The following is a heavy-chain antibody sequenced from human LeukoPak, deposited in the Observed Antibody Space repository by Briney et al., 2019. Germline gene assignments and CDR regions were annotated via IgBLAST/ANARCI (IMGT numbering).Heavy chain of an antibody. J-gene: IGHJ4*02. CDR3: ARVFDYDSSGYYYDPHFDY. CDR1: GFTFSSYW. CDR2: LKQEGSEK. Sequence: GGSLRLSCAASGFTFSSYWMSWVRQAPGKGLEWVANLKQEGSEKYYVDSVKGRFTISRDNAKNSLYLQMNSLRAEDTAVYYCARVFDYDSSGYYYDPHFDYWGQGTLVTVSS. D-gene: IGHD3-22*01. V-gene: IGHV3-7*01.